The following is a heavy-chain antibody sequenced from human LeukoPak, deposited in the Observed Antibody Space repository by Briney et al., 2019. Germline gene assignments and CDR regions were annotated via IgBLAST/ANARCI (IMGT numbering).Heavy chain of an antibody. J-gene: IGHJ4*02. Sequence: SETLSLTCTVSGGSISSYYWSWIRQPAGKGLEWIGRIYTSGSTNYNPSLKSRVTMSVDTSKNQFSLKLSSVTAADMAVYYCAREHSSGWQITYCFDYWGQGTLVTVSS. CDR1: GGSISSYY. CDR2: IYTSGST. V-gene: IGHV4-4*07. D-gene: IGHD6-19*01. CDR3: AREHSSGWQITYCFDY.